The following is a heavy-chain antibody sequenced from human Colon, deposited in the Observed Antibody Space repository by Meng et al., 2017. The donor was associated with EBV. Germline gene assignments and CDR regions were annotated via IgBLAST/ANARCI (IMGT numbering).Heavy chain of an antibody. J-gene: IGHJ4*02. CDR3: ASFDHIPRRNYFDY. D-gene: IGHD2-21*01. V-gene: IGHV4-30-4*01. Sequence: ALLRESAPYLLGPSQTPSLTCTVAGGSMSSGNYYWSWIRQPPGKGLEWIGYIHHSGSAYYNPSLKSRVSISVDTSKNQFSLNLNSMTAADTAVYYCASFDHIPRRNYFDYWGQGTLVTVSS. CDR2: IHHSGSA. CDR1: GGSMSSGNYY.